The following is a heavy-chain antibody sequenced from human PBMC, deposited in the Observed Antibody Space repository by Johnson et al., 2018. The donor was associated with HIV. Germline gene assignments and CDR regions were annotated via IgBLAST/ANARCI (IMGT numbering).Heavy chain of an antibody. CDR2: ILFDGVYK. CDR3: ARDLGGGYSSSSYAFDI. CDR1: GFPFRDSA. V-gene: IGHV3-30-3*01. J-gene: IGHJ3*02. D-gene: IGHD6-6*01. Sequence: QVQLVESGGGVVQPGTSLRLSCAASGFPFRDSAMHWVRQAPGRGMEWVAVILFDGVYKYYADSVKGRFTISRDNSKNTLYLQMNSLRAEDTAVYYCARDLGGGYSSSSYAFDIWGQGTMVTVSS.